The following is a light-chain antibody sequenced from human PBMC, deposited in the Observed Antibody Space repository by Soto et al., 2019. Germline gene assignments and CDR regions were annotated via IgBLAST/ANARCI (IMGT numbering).Light chain of an antibody. Sequence: EIVLTQSPGTLSLSPGERATLSCRASQTVSSYFLAWYQQKPGQAPRLLIYGTSNRATGIPDRFSGSGSGTDFTLTISRLQPEDFAVYYCQHYGGSPLYSFGQGTKLPI. J-gene: IGKJ2*01. V-gene: IGKV3-20*01. CDR1: QTVSSYF. CDR2: GTS. CDR3: QHYGGSPLYS.